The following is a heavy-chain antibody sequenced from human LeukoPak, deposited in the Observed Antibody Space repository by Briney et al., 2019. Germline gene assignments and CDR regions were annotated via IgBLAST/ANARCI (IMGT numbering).Heavy chain of an antibody. CDR3: AKDRIIAVAARWDWFDP. V-gene: IGHV3-23*01. D-gene: IGHD6-19*01. CDR2: ISGSGGST. CDR1: GFTFSSYA. J-gene: IGHJ5*02. Sequence: GGSLRLSCAASGFTFSSYAMSWVRQAPGKGLEWVSAISGSGGSTYYAGSVKGRFTISRDNSKNTLYLQMNSLRAEDTAVYYCAKDRIIAVAARWDWFDPWGQGTLATVSS.